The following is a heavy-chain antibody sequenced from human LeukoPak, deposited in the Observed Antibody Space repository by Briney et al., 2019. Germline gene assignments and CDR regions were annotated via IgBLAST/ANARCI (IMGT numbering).Heavy chain of an antibody. J-gene: IGHJ4*02. CDR3: AKDRVNYYDSSGYYYYFDY. V-gene: IGHV3-30*18. CDR1: GFTFSSYG. Sequence: SLRLSRAASGFTFSSYGMHWVRQAPGKGLEWVAVISYDGSNEYYADSVKGRFTISRDNSKNTLYLQMNSLRAEDTAVYYCAKDRVNYYDSSGYYYYFDYWGQGTLVTVSS. CDR2: ISYDGSNE. D-gene: IGHD3-22*01.